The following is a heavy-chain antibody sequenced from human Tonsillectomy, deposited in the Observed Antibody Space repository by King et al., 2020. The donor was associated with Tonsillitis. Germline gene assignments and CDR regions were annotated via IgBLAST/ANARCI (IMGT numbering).Heavy chain of an antibody. CDR1: GGTFSSYA. CDR2: IIPIFGTA. CDR3: ARGSYSSGWYSGSYYYYYMDV. V-gene: IGHV1-69*01. Sequence: VKLVQSGAEVKKPESSVKVSCKASGGTFSSYAISWVRQAPGQGLEWMGGIIPIFGTANYAQKFRGRVTITADESTSTAYMELSSLRSEDTAVYYCARGSYSSGWYSGSYYYYYMDVWGKGATVTGSS. J-gene: IGHJ6*03. D-gene: IGHD6-19*01.